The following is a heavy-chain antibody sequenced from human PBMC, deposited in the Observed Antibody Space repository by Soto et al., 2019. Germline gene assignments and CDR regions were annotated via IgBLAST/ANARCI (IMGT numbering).Heavy chain of an antibody. V-gene: IGHV3-15*01. CDR3: ATYSSGYHGY. D-gene: IGHD3-22*01. Sequence: GGSLRLSCAVSGFTFSNYWMSWVRQAPGKGLEWVGRILSETDGGTTDYAAPVKGRFTISRDDSKNTLYLQMNSLKTEDTAVYYCATYSSGYHGYWGQGTLVTVSS. CDR2: ILSETDGGTT. CDR1: GFTFSNYW. J-gene: IGHJ4*02.